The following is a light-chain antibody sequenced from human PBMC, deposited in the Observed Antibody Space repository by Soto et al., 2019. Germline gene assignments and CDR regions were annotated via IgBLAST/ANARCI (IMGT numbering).Light chain of an antibody. Sequence: EIVLTQSTGTLSLSPGERATLSCRDSQSVSSSHLAWYQQKPGQAPRLLIYDASNRATGIPARFSGSGSGTDFTLTISSLEPEDFAVYYCQQRSNWPPFTFGGGTKVDIK. CDR2: DAS. J-gene: IGKJ4*01. CDR1: QSVSSSH. CDR3: QQRSNWPPFT. V-gene: IGKV3D-20*02.